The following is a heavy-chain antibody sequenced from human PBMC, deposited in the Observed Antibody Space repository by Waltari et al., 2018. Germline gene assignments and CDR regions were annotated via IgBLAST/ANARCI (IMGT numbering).Heavy chain of an antibody. Sequence: QVQLVESGGGVVQPGRSLRLSCAASGFTFSSYGMHWVRQAPGKGLEWVAVIWYDGSNKYYADSVKGRFTISRDNSKNTLYLQMNSLRAEDTAVYYWARDWYDSSVGMDVWGQGTTVTVSS. CDR1: GFTFSSYG. CDR2: IWYDGSNK. D-gene: IGHD3-22*01. CDR3: ARDWYDSSVGMDV. J-gene: IGHJ6*02. V-gene: IGHV3-33*01.